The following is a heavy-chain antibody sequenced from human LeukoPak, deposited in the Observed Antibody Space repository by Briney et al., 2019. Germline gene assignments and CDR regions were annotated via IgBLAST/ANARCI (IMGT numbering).Heavy chain of an antibody. V-gene: IGHV1-46*01. Sequence: ASVKVSCKASGYTFASYYMHWVRQAPGQGLEWMGIINPSGGSTSHAQKFQGRVTMTRDTSTSTVYMELSSLRSEDTAVYYCARVSSGLYYYDSSGYYFDYWGQGTLVTVSS. CDR2: INPSGGST. J-gene: IGHJ4*02. D-gene: IGHD3-22*01. CDR3: ARVSSGLYYYDSSGYYFDY. CDR1: GYTFASYY.